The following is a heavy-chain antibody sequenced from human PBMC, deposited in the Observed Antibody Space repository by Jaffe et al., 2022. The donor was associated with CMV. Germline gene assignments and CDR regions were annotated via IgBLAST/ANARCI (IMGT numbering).Heavy chain of an antibody. CDR3: ARRNGYFEDYYFDY. V-gene: IGHV4-4*02. CDR2: VFGSGTT. J-gene: IGHJ4*02. D-gene: IGHD3-3*01. Sequence: QVQLQESGPGLVKPSGTLSLTCAVSGDSFSSSNWWGWVRQPPGRGLEWIGEVFGSGTTNYNPSLRSRVTISMDRSKNQFSLKLSSVTAADTGVYFCARRNGYFEDYYFDYWGQGNLVTVAS. CDR1: GDSFSSSNW.